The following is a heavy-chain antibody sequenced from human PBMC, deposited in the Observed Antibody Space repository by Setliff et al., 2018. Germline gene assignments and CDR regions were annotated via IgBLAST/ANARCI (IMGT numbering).Heavy chain of an antibody. CDR3: ARATLTIFGVVTPFDY. CDR2: INAGNGNT. D-gene: IGHD3-3*01. J-gene: IGHJ4*02. Sequence: ASVKVSCKASGYTFTSYAMHWVRQAPGQRLEWMGWINAGNGNTKYSQKFQGRVTITRDTSASTAYMELSSLRSEDTAVYYCARATLTIFGVVTPFDYWGQGTLVTVSS. V-gene: IGHV1-3*01. CDR1: GYTFTSYA.